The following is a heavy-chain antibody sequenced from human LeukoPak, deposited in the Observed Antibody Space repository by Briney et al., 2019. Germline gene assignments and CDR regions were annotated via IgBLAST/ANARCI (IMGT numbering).Heavy chain of an antibody. CDR1: GGSFSGYY. CDR2: INHSGST. V-gene: IGHV4-34*01. J-gene: IGHJ4*02. D-gene: IGHD6-13*01. CDR3: ASRSSMYSSSWYYFDY. Sequence: SETLSLTCAVYGGSFSGYYWSWLRQPPGKGLEWIGEINHSGSTNYNPSLKSRVTISVDTSKNQFSLKLSSVTAADTAVYYCASRSSMYSSSWYYFDYWGQGTLVTVSS.